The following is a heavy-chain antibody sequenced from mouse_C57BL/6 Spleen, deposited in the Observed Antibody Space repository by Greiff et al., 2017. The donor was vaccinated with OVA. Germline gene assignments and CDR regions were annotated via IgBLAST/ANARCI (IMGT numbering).Heavy chain of an antibody. CDR1: GFTFSSYA. CDR3: ARDGNWYFDV. CDR2: ISDGGSYT. Sequence: DVKLVESGGGLVKPGGSLKLSCAASGFTFSSYAMSWVRQTPEKRLEWVATISDGGSYTYYPDNVKGRFTISRDNAKNNLYLQMSHLKSEDTAMYYCARDGNWYFDVWGTGTTVTVSS. D-gene: IGHD1-1*02. J-gene: IGHJ1*03. V-gene: IGHV5-4*01.